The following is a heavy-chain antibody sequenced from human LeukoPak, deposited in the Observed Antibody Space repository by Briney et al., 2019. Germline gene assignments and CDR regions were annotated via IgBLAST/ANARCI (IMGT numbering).Heavy chain of an antibody. CDR1: GGSVSSGSYY. V-gene: IGHV4-61*01. CDR3: ASLYGSGSYYNEYYFDY. CDR2: IYYSGST. D-gene: IGHD3-10*01. Sequence: PSETLSLTCTVSGGSVSSGSYYWSWIRQPPGKELEWIGYIYYSGSTNYNPSLKSRVTISVDTSKNQFSLKLSSVTAADTAVYYCASLYGSGSYYNEYYFDYWGQGTLVTVSS. J-gene: IGHJ4*02.